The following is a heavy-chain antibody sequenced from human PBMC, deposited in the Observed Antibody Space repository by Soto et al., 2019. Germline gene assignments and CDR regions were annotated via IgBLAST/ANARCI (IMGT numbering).Heavy chain of an antibody. Sequence: ETSETLSLTCAVYGGCFSVYYWSWIRQAPGKGLEWIGEINHSGSTNYNPSLKSRAPISMDTSRNQFSLELTSVTAADTAVYFCTAHFFYSHLLWGRGTLVT. CDR2: INHSGST. CDR3: TAHFFYSHLL. CDR1: GGCFSVYY. D-gene: IGHD4-4*01. V-gene: IGHV4-34*01. J-gene: IGHJ4*02.